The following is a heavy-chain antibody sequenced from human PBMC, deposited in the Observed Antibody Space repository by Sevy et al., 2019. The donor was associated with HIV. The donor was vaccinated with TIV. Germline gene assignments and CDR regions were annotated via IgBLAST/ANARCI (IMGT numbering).Heavy chain of an antibody. CDR1: GGTFSSYA. Sequence: ASVKVSCKAFGGTFSSYAISWVRQAPGQGLEWMGGIIPISATANYAQKFQGRVTITADESTSTAYMEMSGLRSEDTAVYYCASTDYYGSDGYYLYAFDIWGQGTVVTVSS. CDR3: ASTDYYGSDGYYLYAFDI. D-gene: IGHD3-22*01. CDR2: IIPISATA. J-gene: IGHJ3*02. V-gene: IGHV1-69*13.